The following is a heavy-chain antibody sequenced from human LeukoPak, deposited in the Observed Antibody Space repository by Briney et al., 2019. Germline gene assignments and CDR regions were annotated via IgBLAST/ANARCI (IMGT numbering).Heavy chain of an antibody. Sequence: ASVKVSCKASGYTFTGYYLHWVRQAPGQGLEWMGWINPNSGGTNYAQKFQGRVTMTRDTSISTAYMELSRLRSDDTAVYYCARLWGRIAAAGTWGQGTLVTVSS. D-gene: IGHD6-13*01. CDR3: ARLWGRIAAAGT. J-gene: IGHJ4*02. CDR1: GYTFTGYY. CDR2: INPNSGGT. V-gene: IGHV1-2*02.